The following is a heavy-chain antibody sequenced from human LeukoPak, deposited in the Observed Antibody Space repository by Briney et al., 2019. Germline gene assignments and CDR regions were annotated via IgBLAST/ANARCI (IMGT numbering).Heavy chain of an antibody. Sequence: GGSLRLSCAASEFAFSSYSMNWFRQAPGKGLEWVASITSGSKYIFYADSVRGRLTISRDNAENSLFLHMKSLRADDTAVYYCARDEETVAGLNGFDLWGQGTLVTVSS. J-gene: IGHJ4*02. CDR3: ARDEETVAGLNGFDL. D-gene: IGHD6-19*01. CDR2: ITSGSKYI. CDR1: EFAFSSYS. V-gene: IGHV3-21*01.